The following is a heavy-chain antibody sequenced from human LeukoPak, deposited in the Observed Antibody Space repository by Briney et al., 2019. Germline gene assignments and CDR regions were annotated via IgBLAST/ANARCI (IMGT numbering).Heavy chain of an antibody. Sequence: PGRSLRLSCAASGFTFSAHSMHWVRQPPGKGLEWVALISYDGSIKFYADSLKGRFTISRDNSKKTLYLQINSLRAEDTAVYYCARAPGQGSYSYYFDYWGQGTLVTVSS. CDR3: ARAPGQGSYSYYFDY. J-gene: IGHJ4*02. V-gene: IGHV3-30-3*01. CDR2: ISYDGSIK. D-gene: IGHD2-15*01. CDR1: GFTFSAHS.